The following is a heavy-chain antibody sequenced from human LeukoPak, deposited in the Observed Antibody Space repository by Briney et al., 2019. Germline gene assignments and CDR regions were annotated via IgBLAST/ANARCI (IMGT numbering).Heavy chain of an antibody. D-gene: IGHD1-26*01. V-gene: IGHV3-13*01. J-gene: IGHJ4*02. CDR2: IGHAGDT. Sequence: PGGSLRLSCAASGFAFSSYDMHWVRQGSGKGLEWVSAIGHAGDTYYADSVKGRFTISREDAKNYFFLQMNSLRAGDTAVYFCAALGDSNYWGQGTLVTVSS. CDR3: AALGDSNY. CDR1: GFAFSSYD.